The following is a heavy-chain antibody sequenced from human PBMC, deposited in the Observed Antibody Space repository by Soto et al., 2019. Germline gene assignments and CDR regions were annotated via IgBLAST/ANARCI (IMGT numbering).Heavy chain of an antibody. CDR3: ARDDCIDSTCYVSH. J-gene: IGHJ4*02. D-gene: IGHD2-2*01. V-gene: IGHV1-18*01. CDR2: VSTFNGNT. Sequence: ASVKVSCKASGYTFTSYGISWVRQAPGQGLEWVGWVSTFNGNTHFAQKFQDRVTMTADTSTSTVYMELRSLRSDDTAMYYCARDDCIDSTCYVSHWGQGTPVTVSS. CDR1: GYTFTSYG.